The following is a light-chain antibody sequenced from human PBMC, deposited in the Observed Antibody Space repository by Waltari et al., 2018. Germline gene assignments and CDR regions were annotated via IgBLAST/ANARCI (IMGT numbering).Light chain of an antibody. CDR2: GVS. V-gene: IGKV1-39*01. Sequence: DVQMTQSPSSLSASVGDRVTITCRASKDIGGHLNWYQQKPGKAPKLLMYGVSSLQTGVPSRFSGSGSGTGFTLTISSLQPEDFATYYCQQSYSTPISFGQGTRLEIK. J-gene: IGKJ5*01. CDR1: KDIGGH. CDR3: QQSYSTPIS.